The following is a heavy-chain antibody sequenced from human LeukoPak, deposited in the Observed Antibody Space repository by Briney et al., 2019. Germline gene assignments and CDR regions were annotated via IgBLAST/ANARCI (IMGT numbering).Heavy chain of an antibody. CDR3: AKDPVGANYYYYMDV. CDR2: ISSSSSTI. J-gene: IGHJ6*03. Sequence: GGSLRLSCAASGFTFSSYSMNWVRQAPGKGLEWVSYISSSSSTIYYADSVKGRFTISRDNSKNTLYLQMNSLRAEDTAVYYCAKDPVGANYYYYMDVWGKGTTVTISS. CDR1: GFTFSSYS. D-gene: IGHD1-26*01. V-gene: IGHV3-48*01.